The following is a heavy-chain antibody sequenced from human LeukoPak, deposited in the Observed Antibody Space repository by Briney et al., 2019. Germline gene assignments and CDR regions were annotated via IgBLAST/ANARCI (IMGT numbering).Heavy chain of an antibody. Sequence: PGGSLRLSCAASGFTFSSYSMNWVRQAPGKGLEWVSSISSSSSYIYYADSVKGRFTISRDNAKNTLYLQMNSLRAEDTAVYHCASSYGGNTNFDYWGQGTLVAVSS. V-gene: IGHV3-21*01. D-gene: IGHD4-23*01. CDR2: ISSSSSYI. J-gene: IGHJ4*02. CDR3: ASSYGGNTNFDY. CDR1: GFTFSSYS.